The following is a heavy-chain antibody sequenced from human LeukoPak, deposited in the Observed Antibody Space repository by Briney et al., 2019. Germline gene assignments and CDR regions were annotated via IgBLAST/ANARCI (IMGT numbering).Heavy chain of an antibody. V-gene: IGHV3-23*01. CDR2: ISGSGGST. Sequence: GGSLRLSCAASGFTFSSYAMSWVRQAPGKGLEWVSAISGSGGSTYYADSVKGRLTISRDNSKNTLYLQMNSLRAEDTAVYYCAKDRHYYDSSGYYFYFDYWGQGTLVTVSS. CDR1: GFTFSSYA. CDR3: AKDRHYYDSSGYYFYFDY. D-gene: IGHD3-22*01. J-gene: IGHJ4*02.